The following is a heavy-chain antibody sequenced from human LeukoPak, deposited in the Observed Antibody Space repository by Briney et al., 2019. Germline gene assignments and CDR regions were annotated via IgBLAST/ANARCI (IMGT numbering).Heavy chain of an antibody. J-gene: IGHJ3*02. Sequence: GESLKISCKGSGYSFTSYWIGWVRQMPGKGLEWMGIIYPGDSDTRYSPSFQGQVTISADKSISTAYLQWSSLKASDTAIYYCARETQYCSGGSCYSFHAFDIWGQGTMVTVSS. CDR3: ARETQYCSGGSCYSFHAFDI. V-gene: IGHV5-51*01. D-gene: IGHD2-15*01. CDR2: IYPGDSDT. CDR1: GYSFTSYW.